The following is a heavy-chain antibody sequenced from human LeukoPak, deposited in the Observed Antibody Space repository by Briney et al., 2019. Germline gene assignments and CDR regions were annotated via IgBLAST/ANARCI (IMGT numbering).Heavy chain of an antibody. CDR1: GLTFSSYA. Sequence: PGGSLRLSCAATGLTFSSYAMSWVRQAPGKGLEWVSAISGSGGSTYYADSVKGRFTISRDNSKNTLYLQMNSLRAEDTAVYYCAKSLATTVIPTDYWGQGTLVTVSS. D-gene: IGHD4-17*01. CDR2: ISGSGGST. J-gene: IGHJ4*02. V-gene: IGHV3-23*01. CDR3: AKSLATTVIPTDY.